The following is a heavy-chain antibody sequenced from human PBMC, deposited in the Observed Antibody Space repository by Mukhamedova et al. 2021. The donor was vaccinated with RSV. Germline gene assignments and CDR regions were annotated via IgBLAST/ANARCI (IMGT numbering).Heavy chain of an antibody. J-gene: IGHJ4*02. Sequence: GFTFSSYAMHWVRQAPGKGLEWVAVISYDGSNKYYADSVKGRFTISRDNSKNTLYLQMNSLRAEDTAVYYCASGDYFDYWGQGTL. CDR2: ISYDGSNK. V-gene: IGHV3-30*04. CDR1: GFTFSSYA. CDR3: ASGDYFDY.